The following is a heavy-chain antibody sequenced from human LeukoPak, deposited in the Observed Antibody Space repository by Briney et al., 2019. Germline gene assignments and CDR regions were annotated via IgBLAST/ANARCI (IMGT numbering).Heavy chain of an antibody. CDR3: AREEVAADVPPMGPDY. Sequence: GASVKVSCKASGYTFTSYYMHWVRQAPGQGLEWMGIINPSGGSTSYAQKFQGRVTMTRDTSTSTVYMELSSLRSEDTAVYYCAREEVAADVPPMGPDYWGQGTLVTVSS. CDR2: INPSGGST. J-gene: IGHJ4*02. CDR1: GYTFTSYY. D-gene: IGHD6-13*01. V-gene: IGHV1-46*01.